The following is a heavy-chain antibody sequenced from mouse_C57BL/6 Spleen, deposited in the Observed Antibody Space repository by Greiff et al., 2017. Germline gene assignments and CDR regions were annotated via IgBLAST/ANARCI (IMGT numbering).Heavy chain of an antibody. J-gene: IGHJ4*01. CDR1: GYTFTGYW. D-gene: IGHD2-1*01. CDR2: ILPGSGST. V-gene: IGHV1-9*01. Sequence: VQGVESGAELMKPGASVKLSCKATGYTFTGYWIEWVKQRPGHGLEWIGEILPGSGSTNYNEKFKGKATFTADTSSNPAYMQLSSLTTEDAAIYYCAKGGIYYGNYEDAMDYWGQGTSVTVSS. CDR3: AKGGIYYGNYEDAMDY.